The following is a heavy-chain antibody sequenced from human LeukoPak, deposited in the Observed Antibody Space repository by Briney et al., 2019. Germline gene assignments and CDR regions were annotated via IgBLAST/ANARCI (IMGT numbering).Heavy chain of an antibody. D-gene: IGHD3-10*01. CDR1: GFTFSSYS. V-gene: IGHV3-21*04. CDR2: ISSSSSYI. J-gene: IGHJ6*03. Sequence: GGSLRLSCAASGFTFSSYSMNWVRQAPGKGLEWVSSISSSSSYIYYADSVKGRFTISRDNSKNTLYLQMNSLRAEDTAVYYCAKDAHVNYYGSGSFWSGYYYYMDVWGKGTTVTISS. CDR3: AKDAHVNYYGSGSFWSGYYYYMDV.